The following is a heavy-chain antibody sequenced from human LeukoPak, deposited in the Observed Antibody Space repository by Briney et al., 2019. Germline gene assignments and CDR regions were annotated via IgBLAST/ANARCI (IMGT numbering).Heavy chain of an antibody. D-gene: IGHD3-22*01. CDR2: IWYDGSND. V-gene: IGHV3-33*06. CDR3: AKDQSITMIVVVSFDY. J-gene: IGHJ4*02. CDR1: GFTFTNYG. Sequence: GGSLRLSCSASGFTFTNYGIHWVRQAPGKGLEWVALIWYDGSNDFYADSVKGRFTISRDNSRSTVYLHMNSLSAEDTAVYYCAKDQSITMIVVVSFDYWGQGTLATVSS.